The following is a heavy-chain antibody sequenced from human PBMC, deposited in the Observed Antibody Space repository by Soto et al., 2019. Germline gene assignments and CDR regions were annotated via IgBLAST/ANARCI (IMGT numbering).Heavy chain of an antibody. V-gene: IGHV3-33*01. CDR1: GFTFRSFG. CDR2: IWNDGSKK. J-gene: IGHJ4*02. Sequence: QVLLVETRGGVVQPGNSLRLPCAASGFTFRSFGMHWVRQAPGKGLEWVSVIWNDGSKKFYADSVKGRFTISRDNSNNTLYLQMDSQRPEDTAVYYCVTGNPNFFDYWGQGTLVTVSS. CDR3: VTGNPNFFDY. D-gene: IGHD1-1*01.